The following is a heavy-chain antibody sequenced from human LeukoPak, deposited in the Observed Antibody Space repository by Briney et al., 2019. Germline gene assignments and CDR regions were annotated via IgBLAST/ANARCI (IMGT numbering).Heavy chain of an antibody. CDR1: GFTFSNYE. Sequence: PGGSLTLSCAASGFTFSNYEMDWVRQAPGKRLEWISYISGSGNTMYYADSVKGRFTISRDNAKDSLSLQLNSLRVEDTAAYYCARDAGIDGTDFDYWGQGALVTVSS. CDR2: ISGSGNTM. J-gene: IGHJ4*02. D-gene: IGHD5-24*01. CDR3: ARDAGIDGTDFDY. V-gene: IGHV3-48*03.